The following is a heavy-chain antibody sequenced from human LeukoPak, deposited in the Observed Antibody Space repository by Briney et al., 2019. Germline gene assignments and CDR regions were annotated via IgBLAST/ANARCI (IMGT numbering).Heavy chain of an antibody. CDR3: ARHYGSGSYYYYYYGMDV. CDR1: GGSISSYY. Sequence: SETLSLTCTVSGGSISSYYWSWIRQPPGKGLEWIGYIYYSGRTNYNPSLKSRVTISVDTSKNQFSLKLSSVTAADTAVYYCARHYGSGSYYYYYYGMDVWGQGTTVTVSS. V-gene: IGHV4-59*08. J-gene: IGHJ6*02. D-gene: IGHD3-10*01. CDR2: IYYSGRT.